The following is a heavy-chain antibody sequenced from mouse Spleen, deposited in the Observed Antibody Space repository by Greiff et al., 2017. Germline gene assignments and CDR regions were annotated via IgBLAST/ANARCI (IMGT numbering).Heavy chain of an antibody. Sequence: VQLQQPGAELVRPGSSVKLSCKASGYTFTSYWMHWVKQRPIQGLEWIGNIDPSDSETHYNQKFKDKATLTVDKSSSTAYMQLSSLTSEDSAVYYCARSGWDEDYFDYWGQGTTLTVSS. CDR3: ARSGWDEDYFDY. V-gene: IGHV1-52*01. J-gene: IGHJ2*01. D-gene: IGHD3-1*01. CDR1: GYTFTSYW. CDR2: IDPSDSET.